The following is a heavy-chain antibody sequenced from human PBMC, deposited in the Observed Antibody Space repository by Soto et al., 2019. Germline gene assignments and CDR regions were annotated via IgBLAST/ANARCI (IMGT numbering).Heavy chain of an antibody. D-gene: IGHD3-10*01. Sequence: GGSLRLSCAASGFTFSSYAMHWVRQAPGKGLGWVAVISYDGSNKYYADSVKGRFTISRDNSKNTLYLQMNSLRAEDTAVYYCARDREGYGELYYFDYWGQGTLVTVSS. CDR1: GFTFSSYA. CDR2: ISYDGSNK. V-gene: IGHV3-30*04. J-gene: IGHJ4*02. CDR3: ARDREGYGELYYFDY.